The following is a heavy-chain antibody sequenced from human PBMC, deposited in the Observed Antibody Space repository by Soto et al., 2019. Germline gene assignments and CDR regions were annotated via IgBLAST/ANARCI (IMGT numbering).Heavy chain of an antibody. J-gene: IGHJ5*02. V-gene: IGHV3-49*05. Sequence: EVQLVESGGGLVKPGRSLRLSCTASGFTFGDYAMSWFRQAPGKGLEWVGFIRSKAYGGTTEYAASVKGRFTISRDDSKSIAYLQMNSLKTEDTAVYYCTRDLNIVVVVAATEGWFDPWGQGTLVTVSS. D-gene: IGHD2-15*01. CDR3: TRDLNIVVVVAATEGWFDP. CDR1: GFTFGDYA. CDR2: IRSKAYGGTT.